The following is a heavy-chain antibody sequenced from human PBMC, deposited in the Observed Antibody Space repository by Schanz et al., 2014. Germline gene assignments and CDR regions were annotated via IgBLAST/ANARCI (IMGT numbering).Heavy chain of an antibody. CDR1: GFTFSNFG. CDR2: IWYDGTDR. V-gene: IGHV3-33*06. CDR3: AKGSMAARPLLPTDYYFYGTDI. D-gene: IGHD6-6*01. J-gene: IGHJ6*02. Sequence: QVHLVESGGGVVQPGRSLRLSCAASGFTFSNFGLHWVRQAPGKGLNWVAVIWYDGTDRYYADSVKGRFTISRDNSKNTLYLQMNSLRAEDTAVYYCAKGSMAARPLLPTDYYFYGTDIWGQGTTVTVSS.